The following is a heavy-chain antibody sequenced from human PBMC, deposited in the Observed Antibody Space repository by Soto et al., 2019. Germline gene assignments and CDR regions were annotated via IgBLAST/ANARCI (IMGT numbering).Heavy chain of an antibody. D-gene: IGHD6-13*01. CDR3: ARDPGIAAAGTDFDY. CDR1: GGTFSSYA. J-gene: IGHJ4*02. V-gene: IGHV1-69*13. CDR2: IIPIFGTA. Sequence: GASVKVSCKASGGTFSSYAISWVRQAPGQGLEWMGGIIPIFGTANYAQKFQGRVTITADESTSTAYMELSGLRSEDTAVYYCARDPGIAAAGTDFDYWGQGTLVTVSS.